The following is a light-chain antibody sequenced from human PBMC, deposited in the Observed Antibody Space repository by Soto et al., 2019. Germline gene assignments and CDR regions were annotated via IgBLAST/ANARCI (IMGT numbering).Light chain of an antibody. CDR1: SSDVGSYNL. V-gene: IGLV2-23*01. CDR3: CSYAGSSTYVV. Sequence: QSALTQPASVSGSPGQSITISCTGTSSDVGSYNLVSWYQQHPGKAPKLMIYEGSKRPSGVSNRFSGSKSGNTASLTISGLQAEDEADYYCCSYAGSSTYVVFGGLTKVTVL. J-gene: IGLJ2*01. CDR2: EGS.